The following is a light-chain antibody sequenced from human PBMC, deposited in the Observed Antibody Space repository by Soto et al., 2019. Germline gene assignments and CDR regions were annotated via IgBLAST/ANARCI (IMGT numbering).Light chain of an antibody. V-gene: IGKV3-20*01. Sequence: EVVLTQSPGTLSLSPGEGATLSCRASQSAFNNYLAWFQQKPGQAPRLLIYGASTRAAGIPDRFSGSGSGTDFFLTISRLEPEDFAVYYCHQYGSPPWTLDQGTQVE. CDR3: HQYGSPPWT. CDR2: GAS. J-gene: IGKJ1*01. CDR1: QSAFNNY.